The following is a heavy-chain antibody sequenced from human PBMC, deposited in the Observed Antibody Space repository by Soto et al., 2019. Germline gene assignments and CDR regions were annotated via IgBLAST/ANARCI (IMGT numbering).Heavy chain of an antibody. CDR2: IDPKSGGT. J-gene: IGHJ3*02. V-gene: IGHV1-2*02. CDR3: ARGKGYYDSSTGNGFDM. Sequence: APVKVSCEDTAYTSTSYYIYWVRQAPGQGLEWMGWIDPKSGGTHHPQKFQGRVTMTRDTSISTTYMELTSLRSDDTAVYYCARGKGYYDSSTGNGFDMWCQGTQVTVS. D-gene: IGHD3-22*01. CDR1: AYTSTSYY.